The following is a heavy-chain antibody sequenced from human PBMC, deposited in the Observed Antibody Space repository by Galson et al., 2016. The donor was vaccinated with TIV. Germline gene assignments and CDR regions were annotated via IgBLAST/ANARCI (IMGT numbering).Heavy chain of an antibody. Sequence: SLRLSCAASGFTFGSYDMHWVRQAPGKGLEWVAIISYDRSEEYFAGSVTGRFTISRDNSKNTLYLELNSLRTEDTAIYYCARAYKTYAFDIWGQGTLVTVSS. CDR2: ISYDRSEE. CDR3: ARAYKTYAFDI. V-gene: IGHV3-30-3*01. J-gene: IGHJ3*02. CDR1: GFTFGSYD. D-gene: IGHD1-14*01.